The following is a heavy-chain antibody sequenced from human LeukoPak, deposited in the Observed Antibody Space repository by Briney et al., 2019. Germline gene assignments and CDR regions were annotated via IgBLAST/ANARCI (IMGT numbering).Heavy chain of an antibody. CDR3: ARGLSDSSGYYTTYYMDV. J-gene: IGHJ6*03. V-gene: IGHV4-34*01. D-gene: IGHD3-22*01. CDR1: GGSFSGYY. Sequence: SETLSLTCAAYGGSFSGYYWSWIRQPPGKGLEWIGEINHSGSTNYNPSLKSRVTISVDTSKNQFSLKLSSVTAADTAVYYCARGLSDSSGYYTTYYMDVWGKGTTVTVSS. CDR2: INHSGST.